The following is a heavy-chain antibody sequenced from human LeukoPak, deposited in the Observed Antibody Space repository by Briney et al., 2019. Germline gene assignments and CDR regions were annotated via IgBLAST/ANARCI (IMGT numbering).Heavy chain of an antibody. CDR1: GFTFSSYA. V-gene: IGHV3-30*04. J-gene: IGHJ4*02. Sequence: RSLRLSCAASGFTFSSYAMHWVRQAPGKGLEWVAVISYDGSNKYYADSVKGRFTISRDNSKNTLYLQMNSLRAEDTAVYYCLGSGSYYNHFDYWGQGTLVTVSS. CDR3: LGSGSYYNHFDY. CDR2: ISYDGSNK. D-gene: IGHD3-10*01.